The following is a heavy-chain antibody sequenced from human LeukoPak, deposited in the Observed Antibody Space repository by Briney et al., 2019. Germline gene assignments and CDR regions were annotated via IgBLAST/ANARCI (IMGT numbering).Heavy chain of an antibody. J-gene: IGHJ5*02. Sequence: SETLSLTCTVSGASINSGTYYWGWVRQPPGKGLEWIGTFSYSGNIYYNPSLKSRVTISVDMSKNQFSLELTSVTAADTAVYYCARRSYGVPFDPWGQGILVTVSS. CDR1: GASINSGTYY. D-gene: IGHD3-10*01. CDR2: FSYSGNI. CDR3: ARRSYGVPFDP. V-gene: IGHV4-39*01.